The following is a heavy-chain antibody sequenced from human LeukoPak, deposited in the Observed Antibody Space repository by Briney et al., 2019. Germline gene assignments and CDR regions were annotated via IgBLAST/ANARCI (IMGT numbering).Heavy chain of an antibody. V-gene: IGHV1-69*05. CDR2: IMPLFNTA. Sequence: ASVKASCKASGGTFSSYSITWVRQAPGQGLEWMGGIMPLFNTANYAQQFQGRVTITTDESTSTAYMELSSLRFEDTAMYYCVRVDRYHYYLDVWGKGTTVTVSS. J-gene: IGHJ6*03. CDR1: GGTFSSYS. CDR3: VRVDRYHYYLDV.